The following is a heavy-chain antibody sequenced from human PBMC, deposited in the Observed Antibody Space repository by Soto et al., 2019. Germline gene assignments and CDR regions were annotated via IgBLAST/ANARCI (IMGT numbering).Heavy chain of an antibody. CDR2: ISGSGGNT. D-gene: IGHD1-1*01. CDR3: ATGNGENWRFDP. V-gene: IGHV3-23*01. J-gene: IGHJ5*02. CDR1: GFTFRSYA. Sequence: EVQLLESGGGLVQPGGSLRLSCAASGFTFRSYAMSWVRQAPGKGLEWVSGISGSGGNTYYADSVKGRFTISRDNSKNTLFLQMNSLRAEDSAVYYCATGNGENWRFDPWGQGTLVTVSS.